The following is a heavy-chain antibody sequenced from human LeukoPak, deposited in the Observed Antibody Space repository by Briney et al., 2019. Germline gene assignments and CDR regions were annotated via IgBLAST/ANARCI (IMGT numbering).Heavy chain of an antibody. Sequence: SGGSLRLSCAASGFTFSNAWMNWVRQAPGKGLEWVSAISGSGGSTYYADSVKGRFTISRDNSKNTLYLQMNSLRAEDTAVYYCAKGRRVLRFLEWLGTTDDDYWGQGTLVTVSS. J-gene: IGHJ4*02. D-gene: IGHD3-3*01. CDR1: GFTFSNAW. CDR2: ISGSGGST. CDR3: AKGRRVLRFLEWLGTTDDDY. V-gene: IGHV3-23*01.